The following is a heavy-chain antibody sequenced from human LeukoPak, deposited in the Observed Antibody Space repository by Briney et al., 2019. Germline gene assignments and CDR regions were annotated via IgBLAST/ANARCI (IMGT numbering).Heavy chain of an antibody. CDR2: ISAYNGNT. D-gene: IGHD5-18*01. J-gene: IGHJ4*02. CDR1: GYTFTSFG. CDR3: TRDLGEDTTMIFFDY. Sequence: ASVKVSCKASGYTFTSFGISWVRQAPGQGPEWVGWISAYNGNTNYVQNLHGRVTMTTDTSTNTAYMELRSLRSDDTAVYYCTRDLGEDTTMIFFDYWGQGTPVTVSS. V-gene: IGHV1-18*01.